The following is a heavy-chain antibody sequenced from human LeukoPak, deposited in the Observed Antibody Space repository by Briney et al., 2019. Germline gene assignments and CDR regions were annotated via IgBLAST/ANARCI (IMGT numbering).Heavy chain of an antibody. J-gene: IGHJ3*02. CDR3: ARGNSGYSYGYRDDAFDI. CDR1: GFTFSSYA. CDR2: ISYDGSNK. D-gene: IGHD5-18*01. Sequence: GGSLRLSCAASGFTFSSYAMHWVRQAPGKGLEWVAVISYDGSNKYYADSVKGRFTISRDNSKNTLYLQMNSLRAEDTAVYYCARGNSGYSYGYRDDAFDIWGQGTMVTVSS. V-gene: IGHV3-30*04.